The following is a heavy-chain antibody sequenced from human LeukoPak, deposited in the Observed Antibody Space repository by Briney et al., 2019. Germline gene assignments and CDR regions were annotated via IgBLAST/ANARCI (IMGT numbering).Heavy chain of an antibody. CDR2: ISAYNGNT. CDR1: GYAFTSYG. V-gene: IGHV1-18*04. Sequence: ASVKASCKASGYAFTSYGISWVRQAPGQGLEWMGWISAYNGNTNYAQKLQGRVTMTTDTSTSTAYMALRSLRSDDTAVYYCASVRGYSSCWYSGCYYYGMDVWGKGTTVTVSS. CDR3: ASVRGYSSCWYSGCYYYGMDV. D-gene: IGHD6-19*01. J-gene: IGHJ6*04.